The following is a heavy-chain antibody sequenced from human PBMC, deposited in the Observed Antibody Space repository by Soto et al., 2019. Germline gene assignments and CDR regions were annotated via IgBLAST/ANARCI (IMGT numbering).Heavy chain of an antibody. V-gene: IGHV4-59*01. CDR1: GGSISSYS. J-gene: IGHJ5*02. CDR3: ASHYCSGGSCYSRRFSENWFDP. CDR2: IYYSGST. Sequence: PSETLSLTCTVSGGSISSYSWSWIRQPPGEGLEWIGCIYYSGSTNYNPSLKSRVTISVDTSKNQVSLKLSSVTAADTAVYYCASHYCSGGSCYSRRFSENWFDPWGQGTLVTVSS. D-gene: IGHD2-15*01.